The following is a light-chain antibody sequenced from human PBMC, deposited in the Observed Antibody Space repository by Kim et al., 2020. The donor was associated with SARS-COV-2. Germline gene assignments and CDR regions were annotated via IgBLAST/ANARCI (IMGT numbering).Light chain of an antibody. J-gene: IGKJ3*01. Sequence: SPGESATLSCRASQSVSSSYLAWYQQKPGQAPRLLIYGASSRATGIPDRFSGSGSGTDFTLTISRLEPEDFAVYYCQQYGSSRFTFGPGTKVDIK. V-gene: IGKV3-20*01. CDR1: QSVSSSY. CDR3: QQYGSSRFT. CDR2: GAS.